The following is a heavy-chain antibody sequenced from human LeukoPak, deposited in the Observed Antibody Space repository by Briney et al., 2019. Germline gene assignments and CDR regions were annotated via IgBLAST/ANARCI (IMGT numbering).Heavy chain of an antibody. CDR1: GFTFSIYA. CDR2: IRYDGTNT. D-gene: IGHD2-2*01. CDR3: AKESREDCSSTSCYPFDY. Sequence: GGSLRLSCAASGFTFSIYAMSWVRQAPGKGLEWVAFIRYDGTNTFYAASVKGRFTISRDNSKNTLFLQMNSLRVDDTALYYCAKESREDCSSTSCYPFDYWGQGTLVTVSS. J-gene: IGHJ4*02. V-gene: IGHV3-30*02.